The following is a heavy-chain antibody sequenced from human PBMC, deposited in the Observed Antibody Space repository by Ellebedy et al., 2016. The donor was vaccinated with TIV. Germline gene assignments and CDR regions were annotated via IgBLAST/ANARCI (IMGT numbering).Heavy chain of an antibody. V-gene: IGHV4-59*01. CDR2: IYYSGST. CDR1: GGSISSYY. J-gene: IGHJ1*01. D-gene: IGHD4-17*01. Sequence: MPGGSLRLSCTVSGGSISSYYWSWIRQPPGKGLEWIGYIYYSGSTNYNPSLKSRVTISVDTSKNQFSLKLSSVTAADTAVYYCARGGTKVYFQQWGQGTLVTVSS. CDR3: ARGGTKVYFQQ.